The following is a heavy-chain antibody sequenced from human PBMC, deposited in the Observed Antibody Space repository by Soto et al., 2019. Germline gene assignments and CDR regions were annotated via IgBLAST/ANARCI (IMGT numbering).Heavy chain of an antibody. CDR1: GGSISGHY. CDR3: ARVGSSGWSPDY. CDR2: IFYRGSTTY. J-gene: IGHJ4*02. V-gene: IGHV4-59*11. Sequence: QVQLQESGPGLVKPSDTLSLTCTVSGGSISGHYWIWIRQPPGEGMEWIGYIFYRGSTTYNNNPTMNSRVSISVDTSTNQFYLRLSSVPAADTAVYYCARVGSSGWSPDYWGQGTLVPVSS. D-gene: IGHD6-19*01.